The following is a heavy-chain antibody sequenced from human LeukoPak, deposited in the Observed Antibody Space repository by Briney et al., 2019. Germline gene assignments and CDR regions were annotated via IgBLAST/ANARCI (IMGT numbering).Heavy chain of an antibody. D-gene: IGHD6-19*01. Sequence: SETLSLTCTVSGGSISSGSYYWSWIRQPAGKGLEWIGRIYTSGSTNYNPSLKSRVTISVDTSKNQFSLKLSSVTAADTAVYYCARSSSGWYDGNLDYWGQGTLVTVSS. V-gene: IGHV4-61*02. CDR3: ARSSSGWYDGNLDY. CDR1: GGSISSGSYY. J-gene: IGHJ4*02. CDR2: IYTSGST.